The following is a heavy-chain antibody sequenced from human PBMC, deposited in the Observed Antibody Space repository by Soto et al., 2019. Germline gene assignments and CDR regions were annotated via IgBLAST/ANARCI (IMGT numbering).Heavy chain of an antibody. D-gene: IGHD3-3*02. CDR1: GDSIISSDFY. CDR3: ARHSLALRKNNWFDP. CDR2: IFYLGSS. J-gene: IGHJ5*02. V-gene: IGHV4-39*01. Sequence: ETLSLTCTVSGDSIISSDFYWGWVRQPPGKGLEWIGSIFYLGSSYYNPSLKSRVTMSVDTSKNQFSLRLRSVTAADTALYFCARHSLALRKNNWFDPWCQGIMVT.